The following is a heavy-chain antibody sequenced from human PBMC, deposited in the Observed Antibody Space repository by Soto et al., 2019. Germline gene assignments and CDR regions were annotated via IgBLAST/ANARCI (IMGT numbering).Heavy chain of an antibody. J-gene: IGHJ3*02. CDR2: IWYDGSNK. Sequence: QVQLVESGGGVVQPGRSLRLSCAASGFTFSSYGMHWVRQAPGKGLEWVALIWYDGSNKYYADSVKGRFTISRDNSKNTLYLQMNSLRAEDTAMYYCARHHTTAHDAFHIWGQGTMVTVSS. CDR1: GFTFSSYG. CDR3: ARHHTTAHDAFHI. V-gene: IGHV3-33*01. D-gene: IGHD4-4*01.